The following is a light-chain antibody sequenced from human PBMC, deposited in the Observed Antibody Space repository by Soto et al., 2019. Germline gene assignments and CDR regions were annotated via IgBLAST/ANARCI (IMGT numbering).Light chain of an antibody. V-gene: IGLV2-8*01. CDR3: SSYAGSNNVL. Sequence: QYALTQPPSASGSPGQSVTISCTGTSSDVGGYNYVSWYQQHPGKAPKLMIYEVSKRPSGVPDRFSGSKSGNTASLTVSGLQAEDEADYYCSSYAGSNNVLFGGGTKLTVL. CDR2: EVS. CDR1: SSDVGGYNY. J-gene: IGLJ2*01.